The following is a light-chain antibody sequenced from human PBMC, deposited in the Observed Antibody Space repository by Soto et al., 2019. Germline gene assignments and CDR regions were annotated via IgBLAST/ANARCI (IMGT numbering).Light chain of an antibody. J-gene: IGKJ1*01. CDR3: QQSHNLWR. Sequence: DIGMTQTQATLSLSLGERATLSCTASHYIYSNVAWFQQRPGQAPRLLIYRASTRATGTPARFSGSGSGTEFTLTITSLQSEDFALYYCQQSHNLWRFGQGTIVDIK. CDR1: HYIYSN. V-gene: IGKV3-15*01. CDR2: RAS.